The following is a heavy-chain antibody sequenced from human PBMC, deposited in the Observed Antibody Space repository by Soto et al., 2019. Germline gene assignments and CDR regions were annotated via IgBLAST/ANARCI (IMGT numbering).Heavy chain of an antibody. J-gene: IGHJ4*02. CDR1: GFTFSSYA. D-gene: IGHD6-6*01. Sequence: EVQLLESGGGLVQPGGSPRLSCAASGFTFSSYAMSWVRQAPGKGLVWVSAISGSGGSTYYADSVKGQFTISSDNSKNTLFLQMNSLRAEDTAVYYCAKDRGYSSSGLDYWGQGTLVTVSS. CDR3: AKDRGYSSSGLDY. V-gene: IGHV3-23*01. CDR2: ISGSGGST.